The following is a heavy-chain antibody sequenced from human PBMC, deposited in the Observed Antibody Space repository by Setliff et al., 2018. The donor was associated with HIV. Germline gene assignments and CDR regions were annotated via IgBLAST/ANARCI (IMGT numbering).Heavy chain of an antibody. CDR2: IYHSGRT. CDR3: GGNGYYSIDY. J-gene: IGHJ4*02. CDR1: GGSISSNSYY. D-gene: IGHD3-22*01. V-gene: IGHV4-39*02. Sequence: SETLSLTCTVSGGSISSNSYYWGWIRQPPGKGLEWIGSIYHSGRTYYNPSLKSRVTISVDTSKKHFSLRLTSVTAADTAVYYCGGNGYYSIDYWGQGTLVTVSS.